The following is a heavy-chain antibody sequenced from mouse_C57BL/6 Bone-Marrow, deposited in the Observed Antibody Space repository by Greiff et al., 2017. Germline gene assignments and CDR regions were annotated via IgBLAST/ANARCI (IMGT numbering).Heavy chain of an antibody. CDR3: TRYDY. CDR2: IDPETGGT. J-gene: IGHJ3*01. V-gene: IGHV1-15*01. CDR1: GYTFTDYE. Sequence: VQLKESGAELVRPGASVTLSCKASGYTFTDYEMHWVKQTPVHGLEWIGAIDPETGGTAYNQKFKGKAILTADKSSSTAYMELRSLTSEDSAVYYCTRYDYGGQGTLVTVSA. D-gene: IGHD2-3*01.